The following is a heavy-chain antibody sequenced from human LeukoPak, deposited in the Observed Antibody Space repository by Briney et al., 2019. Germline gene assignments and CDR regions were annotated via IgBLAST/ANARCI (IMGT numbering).Heavy chain of an antibody. CDR3: ARETRLHSGSYSNDAFDI. J-gene: IGHJ3*02. CDR1: GGSIYSYY. V-gene: IGHV4-4*07. Sequence: SETLSLACTVSGGSIYSYYWSWVRQPAGKGLEWIGRIYSSGITNYNPSLKSRVTMSVDTSNNQFSLRRSSVTAADTAVYYCARETRLHSGSYSNDAFDIWGQGTMVTVSS. CDR2: IYSSGIT. D-gene: IGHD1-26*01.